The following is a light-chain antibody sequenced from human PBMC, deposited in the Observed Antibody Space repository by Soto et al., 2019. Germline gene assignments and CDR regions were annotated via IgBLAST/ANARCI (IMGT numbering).Light chain of an antibody. V-gene: IGLV3-21*02. CDR2: ADS. CDR3: QVWDYYTEHFV. J-gene: IGLJ1*01. CDR1: NIGSKS. Sequence: SYELTQAPSVSVAPGQTARIGCGGDNIGSKSVHWYQQRPGQAPVLVVYADSDRPSGIPERFSGSNPGNTATLTISRVEAGDEADYYCQVWDYYTEHFVFGPGTKLTVL.